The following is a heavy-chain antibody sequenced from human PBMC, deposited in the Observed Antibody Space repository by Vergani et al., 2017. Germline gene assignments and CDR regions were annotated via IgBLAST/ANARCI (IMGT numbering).Heavy chain of an antibody. V-gene: IGHV3-48*03. CDR2: ISSSGSTI. Sequence: EVQLLESGGGLVQPGGSLRLSCAASGFTFSGYAMNWVRQAPGKGLEWVSYISSSGSTIYYADSVKGRFTISRDNAKNSLYLQMNSLRAEDTAVYYCARGQGSWQQQAYYYYYGMDVWGQGTTVTVSS. J-gene: IGHJ6*02. D-gene: IGHD6-13*01. CDR1: GFTFSGYA. CDR3: ARGQGSWQQQAYYYYYGMDV.